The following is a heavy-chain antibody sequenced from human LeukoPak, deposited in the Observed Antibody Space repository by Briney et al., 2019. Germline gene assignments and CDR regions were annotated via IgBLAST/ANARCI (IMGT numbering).Heavy chain of an antibody. CDR1: GGTFSSYA. Sequence: GASVKVSCKAYGGTFSSYAISLVRQAPGHGLDWMGRIIPILGIANYAQKLQGRVTITADKSTSTAYMELSSLRSEDTAVYYCAWSITMVRGATNEDYYYYGMDVWGQGTTVTVSS. V-gene: IGHV1-69*04. CDR3: AWSITMVRGATNEDYYYYGMDV. J-gene: IGHJ6*02. CDR2: IIPILGIA. D-gene: IGHD3-10*01.